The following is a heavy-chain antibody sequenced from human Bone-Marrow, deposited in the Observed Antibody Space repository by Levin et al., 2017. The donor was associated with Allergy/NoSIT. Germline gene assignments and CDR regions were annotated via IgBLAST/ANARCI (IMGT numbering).Heavy chain of an antibody. V-gene: IGHV3-11*01. CDR3: ARWGIAYCGGDCYPTPLDNWFDP. J-gene: IGHJ5*02. D-gene: IGHD2-21*02. CDR1: GFTFSDYY. Sequence: GGSLRLSCAASGFTFSDYYMSWIRQAPGKGLEWVSYISSSGSTIYYADSVKGRFTISRDNAKNSLYLQMNSLRAEDTAVYYCARWGIAYCGGDCYPTPLDNWFDPWGQGTLVTVSS. CDR2: ISSSGSTI.